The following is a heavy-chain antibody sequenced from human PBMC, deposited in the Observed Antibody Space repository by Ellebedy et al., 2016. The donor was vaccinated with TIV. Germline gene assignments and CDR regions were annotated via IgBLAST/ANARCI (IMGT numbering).Heavy chain of an antibody. CDR3: ARHYDYYDSGLHAFDL. CDR1: GYIFTNYW. CDR2: IGPSDSYT. V-gene: IGHV5-10-1*01. Sequence: PGGSLRLSCKGSGYIFTNYWISRVRQMPGKGLEWMGRIGPSDSYTKYSPSFQGHVTISADRSISTAYLQWSSLKASDTAMYYCARHYDYYDSGLHAFDLWGQGTMVTVSS. D-gene: IGHD3-22*01. J-gene: IGHJ3*01.